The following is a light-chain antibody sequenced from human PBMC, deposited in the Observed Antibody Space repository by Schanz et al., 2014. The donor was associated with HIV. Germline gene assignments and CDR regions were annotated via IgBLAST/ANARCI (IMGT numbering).Light chain of an antibody. J-gene: IGLJ3*02. CDR3: GTWDDSLNGWV. CDR2: ANS. V-gene: IGLV1-44*01. CDR1: SSNIGSVYD. Sequence: QSVLTQPPSASGTPGQRVTISCSGSSSNIGSVYDVHWYQQLPGTAPKHLIFANSDRPSGVPDRFSGSESGTSASLAISGLQSEDEADYYCGTWDDSLNGWVFGGGTKVTVL.